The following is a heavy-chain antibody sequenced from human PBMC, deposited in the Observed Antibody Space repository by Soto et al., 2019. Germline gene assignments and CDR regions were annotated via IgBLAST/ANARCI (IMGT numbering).Heavy chain of an antibody. CDR2: ISSSSSTI. D-gene: IGHD3-3*01. CDR3: ARAAWDDFWSGYYNNYFDY. CDR1: GFTFSSYS. V-gene: IGHV3-48*02. J-gene: IGHJ4*02. Sequence: GGSLRLSCAASGFTFSSYSMNWVRQAPGKGLEWVSYISSSSSTIYYADSVKGRFTSSRDNAKNSLYLQMNSLRDEDTAVYYCARAAWDDFWSGYYNNYFDYWGQGTLVTVSS.